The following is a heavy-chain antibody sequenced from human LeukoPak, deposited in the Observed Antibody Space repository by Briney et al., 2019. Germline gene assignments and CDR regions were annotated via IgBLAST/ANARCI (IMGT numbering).Heavy chain of an antibody. CDR1: GFTFSSYW. J-gene: IGHJ5*02. CDR3: ARVYYSSGWPTLNWFDP. D-gene: IGHD6-19*01. V-gene: IGHV3-74*01. Sequence: PGGSLRLSCAAPGFTFSSYWMPWVRQAPGKGLVWVSRINSDGSSTSYADSVKGLFTISRDNAKNTLYLQMNSLRAEDTAVYYCARVYYSSGWPTLNWFDPWGEGTLVTVSS. CDR2: INSDGSST.